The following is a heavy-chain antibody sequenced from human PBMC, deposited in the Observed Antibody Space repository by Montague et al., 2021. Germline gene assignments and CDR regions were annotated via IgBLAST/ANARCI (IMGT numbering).Heavy chain of an antibody. CDR2: ISSSSLYI. CDR1: GFTFSSYT. D-gene: IGHD6-19*01. V-gene: IGHV3-21*01. CDR3: ASLPYSSAWPYYFDH. Sequence: SLRLSCAASGFTFSSYTINWVRQAPGKGLEWVSSISSSSLYIDYADSVKGRFTISRDNAKNSLYLQMNSLRAGDTAVYYCASLPYSSAWPYYFDHWGQGTLATVSS. J-gene: IGHJ4*02.